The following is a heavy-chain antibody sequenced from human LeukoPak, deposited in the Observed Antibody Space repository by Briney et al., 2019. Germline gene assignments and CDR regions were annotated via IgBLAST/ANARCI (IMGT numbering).Heavy chain of an antibody. Sequence: SETLSLTCSVSGDPISSGYYWGWIRQPPGKGLEWIGSIYHSGSTYYKPSLKSRVTISLDTSKNQFSLRLTSVTAADTAVYYCARGHDSSGYYYGDAFDVWGQGTMVTVSS. CDR2: IYHSGST. D-gene: IGHD3-22*01. V-gene: IGHV4-38-2*02. J-gene: IGHJ3*01. CDR1: GDPISSGYY. CDR3: ARGHDSSGYYYGDAFDV.